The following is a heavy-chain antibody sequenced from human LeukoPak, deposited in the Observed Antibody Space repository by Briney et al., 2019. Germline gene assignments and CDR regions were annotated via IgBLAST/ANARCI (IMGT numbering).Heavy chain of an antibody. CDR2: ISGSGSTV. Sequence: KPGGSLRLSCAASGFTFSDYYMSWIRQAPGKGLEWVSYISGSGSTVYYAASVRGRFTISRDNAKNSLFLQMNSLRAEDTAVYCCARDRGNSDPGDWFDSWGQGTLVVVSS. CDR1: GFTFSDYY. CDR3: ARDRGNSDPGDWFDS. J-gene: IGHJ5*01. V-gene: IGHV3-11*01. D-gene: IGHD4-23*01.